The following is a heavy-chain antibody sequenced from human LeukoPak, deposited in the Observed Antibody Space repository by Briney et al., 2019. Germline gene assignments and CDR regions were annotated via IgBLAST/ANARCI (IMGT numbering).Heavy chain of an antibody. V-gene: IGHV3-74*01. CDR2: INTDGSST. Sequence: PGGSLRLSCAASGFTFSSYWMHWVRQAPGKGLVWVSRINTDGSSTSYADSVKGRFTISRDNAKNTLYLQMNSLRAEDTAVYYCARGLQLDRYYYYYMDVWGKGTTVTVSS. D-gene: IGHD4-11*01. CDR3: ARGLQLDRYYYYYMDV. CDR1: GFTFSSYW. J-gene: IGHJ6*03.